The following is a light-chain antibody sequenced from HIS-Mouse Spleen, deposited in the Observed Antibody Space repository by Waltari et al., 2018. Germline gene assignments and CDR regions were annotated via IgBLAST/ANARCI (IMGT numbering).Light chain of an antibody. Sequence: QSALTQPASVSGSPGQSITISCTGTSSDVGSYNLVSWYQQHPGKAPNLMIYEGSKRPSGFSNRFSGSKSGNTASLTISGLQAEDEADYYCCSYAGSSTFVVFGTGTKVTVL. J-gene: IGLJ1*01. V-gene: IGLV2-23*03. CDR3: CSYAGSSTFVV. CDR1: SSDVGSYNL. CDR2: EGS.